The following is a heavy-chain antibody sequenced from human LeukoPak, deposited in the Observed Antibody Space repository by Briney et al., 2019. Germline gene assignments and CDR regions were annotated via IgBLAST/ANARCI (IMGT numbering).Heavy chain of an antibody. V-gene: IGHV3-23*01. CDR1: GFTFSSYA. D-gene: IGHD3-9*01. Sequence: GGSLRLSCAASGFTFSSYAMSWVRQAPGKGLEWVSAISGSGGSTYYADSVKGRFTISRDNSKNTLYLQMDSLRAEDTAVYYCAKFCRGRYDILAGKPQDYYYGMDVWGQGTTVTVSS. CDR3: AKFCRGRYDILAGKPQDYYYGMDV. J-gene: IGHJ6*02. CDR2: ISGSGGST.